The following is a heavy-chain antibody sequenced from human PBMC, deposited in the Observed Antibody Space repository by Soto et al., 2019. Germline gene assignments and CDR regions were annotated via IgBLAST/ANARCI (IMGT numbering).Heavy chain of an antibody. V-gene: IGHV4-4*02. J-gene: IGHJ3*02. CDR2: IYYSGST. Sequence: ASETLSLSCAVSGGSVSSTNWWSWVRQSPGKGLEWIGDIYYSGSTYYNPSLKSRVTISVDTSKNQFSLKLSSVTAADTAVYYCARRGFIGDAFDIWGQGTMVTVSS. CDR3: ARRGFIGDAFDI. D-gene: IGHD3-10*01. CDR1: GGSVSSTNW.